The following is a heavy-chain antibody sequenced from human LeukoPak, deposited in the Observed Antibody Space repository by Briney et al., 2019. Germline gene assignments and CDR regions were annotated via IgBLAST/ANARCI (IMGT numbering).Heavy chain of an antibody. CDR1: GFTFRTYT. V-gene: IGHV3-21*01. Sequence: PGGSLRLSCAASGFTFRTYTMNWVRQAPGKRLEWVSSISSDSRYIYYADSVKGRFTISRDNAQNSLYLQMNSLRVEDTAVYYCARDFRYEGDYWGQGTLVTVS. CDR3: ARDFRYEGDY. D-gene: IGHD5-12*01. J-gene: IGHJ4*02. CDR2: ISSDSRYI.